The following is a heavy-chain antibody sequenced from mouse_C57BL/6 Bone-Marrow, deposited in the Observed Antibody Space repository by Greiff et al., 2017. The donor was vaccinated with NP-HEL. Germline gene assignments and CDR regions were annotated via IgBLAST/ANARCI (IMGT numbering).Heavy chain of an antibody. J-gene: IGHJ2*01. Sequence: EVKLVESGGGLVKPGGSLKLSCAASGFTFSDYGMHWVRQAPEQGLEWVAYISRGSSTIYYAATVQGRFTISRDNAKNTLFLQMTSLRSEDTAMYYCARWGSQLRLRYLDYWGQGTTLTVSA. CDR1: GFTFSDYG. D-gene: IGHD3-2*02. CDR2: ISRGSSTI. CDR3: ARWGSQLRLRYLDY. V-gene: IGHV5-17*01.